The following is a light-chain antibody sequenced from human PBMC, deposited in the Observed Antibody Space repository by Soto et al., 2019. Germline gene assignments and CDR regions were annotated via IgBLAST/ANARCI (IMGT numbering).Light chain of an antibody. CDR3: CSYAGSYVV. CDR1: SSDVGSYNL. V-gene: IGLV2-23*01. CDR2: EGS. J-gene: IGLJ2*01. Sequence: QSALTQPASVSGSPGQSITISCTGTSSDVGSYNLVSWYQQHPGKAPKLMIYEGSKRPSGVSNRFSGSKSGNTASLTISRLQAEDEADYYCCSYAGSYVVFGGGTKVTVL.